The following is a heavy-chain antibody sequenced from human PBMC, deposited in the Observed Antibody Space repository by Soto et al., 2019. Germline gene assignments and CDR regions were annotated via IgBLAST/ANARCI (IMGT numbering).Heavy chain of an antibody. D-gene: IGHD3-16*01. CDR2: IYYSGST. J-gene: IGHJ6*02. V-gene: IGHV4-31*03. Sequence: SETLSLTCTVSGGSISSGGYYWSWIRQHPGKGLEWIGYIYYSGSTYYNPSLKSRVTISVDTSKNQFSLKLSSVTAADTAVYYCATSLHYDYVWGSSDYYYYGMDVWGQGTTVTVSS. CDR1: GGSISSGGYY. CDR3: ATSLHYDYVWGSSDYYYYGMDV.